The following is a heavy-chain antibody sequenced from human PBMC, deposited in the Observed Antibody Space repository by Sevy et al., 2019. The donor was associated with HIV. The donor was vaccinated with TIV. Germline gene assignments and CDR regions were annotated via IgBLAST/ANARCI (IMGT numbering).Heavy chain of an antibody. J-gene: IGHJ4*02. CDR1: GGSISSYY. Sequence: SEILSLTCTVSGGSISSYYWSWIRQPPGKGLEWIGYIYYSGSTNYNPSLKSRVTISVDTSKNQFSLKLSSVTAADTTVYDCARYKTEGVWSGYYFDYWGQGTLVTVSS. CDR3: ARYKTEGVWSGYYFDY. CDR2: IYYSGST. D-gene: IGHD3-3*01. V-gene: IGHV4-59*01.